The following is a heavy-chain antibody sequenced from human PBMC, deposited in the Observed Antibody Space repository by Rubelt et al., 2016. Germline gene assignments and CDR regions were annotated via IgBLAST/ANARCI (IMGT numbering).Heavy chain of an antibody. V-gene: IGHV3-30*04. J-gene: IGHJ4*02. Sequence: QVQLVESGGGVVQPGRSLRLSCAASGFPFSSYAMHWVRQAPGKGLEWVSVISYYGSNKYYADSGKGGVTISRDKSKNTLYLQLNSLRAEDTAGYYCARVPLGSSSVDYWGQGTLVTVSS. CDR3: ARVPLGSSSVDY. D-gene: IGHD6-6*01. CDR2: ISYYGSNK. CDR1: GFPFSSYA.